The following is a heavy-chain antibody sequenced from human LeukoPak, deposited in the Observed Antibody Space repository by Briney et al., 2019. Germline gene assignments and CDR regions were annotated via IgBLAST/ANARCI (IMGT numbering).Heavy chain of an antibody. V-gene: IGHV4-59*08. D-gene: IGHD3-10*01. CDR3: ARHLSNYGSGTYTAFDI. CDR2: IHYRGNT. J-gene: IGHJ3*02. Sequence: PSETLSLTCTVSGGSTRNYCWSWVRRPPGEGLQWIGYIHYRGNTDYSPSLKSRVTISSDTSRISLKVTSVTAADTAVSYCARHLSNYGSGTYTAFDIWGQGAMVTVSS. CDR1: GGSTRNYC.